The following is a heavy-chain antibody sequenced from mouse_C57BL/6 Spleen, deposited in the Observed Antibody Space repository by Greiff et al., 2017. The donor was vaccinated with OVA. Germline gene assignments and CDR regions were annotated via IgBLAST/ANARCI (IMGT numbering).Heavy chain of an antibody. CDR2: ISYDGSN. V-gene: IGHV3-6*01. Sequence: DVQLQESGPGLVKPSQSLSLTCSVTGYSITSGYYWNWIRQFPGNKLEWMGYISYDGSNNYNPSLKNRISITRDTSKNQFFLKLNSVTTEDTATYYCARAYYGYDGGPAWFAYWGQGTLVTVSA. CDR1: GYSITSGYY. D-gene: IGHD2-9*01. CDR3: ARAYYGYDGGPAWFAY. J-gene: IGHJ3*01.